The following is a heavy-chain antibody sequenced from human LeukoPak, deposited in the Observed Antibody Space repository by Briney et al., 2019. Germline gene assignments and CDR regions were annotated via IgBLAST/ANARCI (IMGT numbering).Heavy chain of an antibody. D-gene: IGHD2-15*01. CDR2: INWNGGST. CDR1: GFTFDDYG. J-gene: IGHJ6*03. Sequence: GGSLRLSCAASGFTFDDYGMSWVRQAPGKGLEWVSGINWNGGSTGYADSVKGRFTISRDNAKNSLYLQMNSLRAEDTALYYCASAQQGYCSGGSCFDYYMDVWGKGTTVTVSS. V-gene: IGHV3-20*04. CDR3: ASAQQGYCSGGSCFDYYMDV.